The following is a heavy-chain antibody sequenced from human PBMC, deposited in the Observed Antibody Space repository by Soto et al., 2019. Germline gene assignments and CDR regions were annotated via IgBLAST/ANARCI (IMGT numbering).Heavy chain of an antibody. J-gene: IGHJ4*02. V-gene: IGHV3-30-3*01. CDR1: GFTFSSYA. D-gene: IGHD3-22*01. Sequence: SLRLSCAASGFTFSSYAMHWVRQAPGKGLEWVAVISYDGSNKYYADSVKGRFTISRDNSKNTLYLQMNSLRAEDTAVYYCARGPYYDSSGYYFHFDYWGQGTLVTVSS. CDR3: ARGPYYDSSGYYFHFDY. CDR2: ISYDGSNK.